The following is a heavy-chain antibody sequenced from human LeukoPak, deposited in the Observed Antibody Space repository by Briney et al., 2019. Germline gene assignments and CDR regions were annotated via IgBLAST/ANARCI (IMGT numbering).Heavy chain of an antibody. V-gene: IGHV3-7*03. CDR2: IKQDGSEK. CDR3: ARARGSSGPRHYYYGMDV. CDR1: GFTVSSNY. J-gene: IGHJ6*02. Sequence: GGSLRLSCAASGFTVSSNYMSWVRQAPGKGLEWVANIKQDGSEKYYVDSVKGRFTISRDNAKNSLYLQMNSLRAEDTAVYYCARARGSSGPRHYYYGMDVWGQGTTVTVSS. D-gene: IGHD6-19*01.